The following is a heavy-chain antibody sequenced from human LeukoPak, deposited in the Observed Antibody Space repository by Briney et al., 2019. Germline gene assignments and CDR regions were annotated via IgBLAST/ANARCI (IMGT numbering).Heavy chain of an antibody. CDR1: GFTFSSYG. D-gene: IGHD2-2*01. Sequence: GGPLRLSCAASGFTFSSYGMHWVRQAPGKGLEWVAFIRYDGSNKYYADSVKGRFTISRDNSKNTLYLQMNSLRAEDTAVYYCAKDGLDIVVVPAAIGRGYSSFDYWGQGTLVTVSS. J-gene: IGHJ4*02. V-gene: IGHV3-30*02. CDR3: AKDGLDIVVVPAAIGRGYSSFDY. CDR2: IRYDGSNK.